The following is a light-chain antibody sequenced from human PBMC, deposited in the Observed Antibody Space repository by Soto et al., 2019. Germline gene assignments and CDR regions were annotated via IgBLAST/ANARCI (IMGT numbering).Light chain of an antibody. CDR1: QNIRSY. CDR3: QQGYSSRWT. Sequence: DIQMTQSPSSLSASVGDRVTITCRASQNIRSYLNWYQQKPGKAPQLLIYATSSLQTGVPSRFSASGSGTDFSHVISALQPEDSATYYCQQGYSSRWTSGRGTKVEI. J-gene: IGKJ1*01. CDR2: ATS. V-gene: IGKV1-39*01.